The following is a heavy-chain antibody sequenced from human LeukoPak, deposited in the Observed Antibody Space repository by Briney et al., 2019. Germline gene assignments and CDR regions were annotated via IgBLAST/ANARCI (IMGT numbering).Heavy chain of an antibody. CDR2: INPNSGGT. J-gene: IGHJ6*02. Sequence: ASVKVSCKASGYTFTGYYMHWVRQAPGQGLEWMGWINPNSGGTNYAQKFQGRVTMTRDTSISTAYMELSRLRSDDTAVYYCARGRPRGYYYYGMDVWGQGTTVTVSS. V-gene: IGHV1-2*02. CDR3: ARGRPRGYYYYGMDV. D-gene: IGHD1-1*01. CDR1: GYTFTGYY.